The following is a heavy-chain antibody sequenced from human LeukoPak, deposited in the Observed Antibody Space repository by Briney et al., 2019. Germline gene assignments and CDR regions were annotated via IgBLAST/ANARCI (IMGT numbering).Heavy chain of an antibody. Sequence: PGGSLRLSCAASGFTFSSYAMHWVRQAPGKGLEWVAVISYDGSNKYYADSVKGRFTISRDNSKNTLYLQMNSLRAEDTAVYYCARDEHGSGPGYWGQGTLVTVSS. D-gene: IGHD3-10*01. CDR2: ISYDGSNK. J-gene: IGHJ4*02. CDR1: GFTFSSYA. V-gene: IGHV3-30*04. CDR3: ARDEHGSGPGY.